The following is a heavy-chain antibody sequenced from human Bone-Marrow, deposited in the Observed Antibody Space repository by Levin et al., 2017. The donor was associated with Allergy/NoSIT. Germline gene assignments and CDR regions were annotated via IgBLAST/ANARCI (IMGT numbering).Heavy chain of an antibody. V-gene: IGHV4-34*01. CDR2: INHSGST. J-gene: IGHJ2*01. CDR3: ARGRRGYSYGYALRYFDL. D-gene: IGHD5-18*01. CDR1: GGSFSGYY. Sequence: SETLSLTCAVYGGSFSGYYWSWIRQPPGKGLEWIGEINHSGSTNYNPSLKSRVTISVDTSKNQFSLKLSSVTAADTAVYYCARGRRGYSYGYALRYFDLWGRGTLVTVSS.